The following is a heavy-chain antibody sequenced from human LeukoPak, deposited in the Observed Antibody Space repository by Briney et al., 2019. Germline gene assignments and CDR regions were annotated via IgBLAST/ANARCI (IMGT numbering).Heavy chain of an antibody. J-gene: IGHJ5*02. CDR1: GYTFASYY. V-gene: IGHV1-46*01. CDR2: INPTGGST. D-gene: IGHD1-26*01. Sequence: ASVKVSCKASGYTFASYYMHWVRQAPGQGLEWMGLINPTGGSTGYAQKFQGRVTMTRDMSTSTDYMELSSLRSEDTAVYYRARDNSVGGIAWWFDPWGQGTLVTVSS. CDR3: ARDNSVGGIAWWFDP.